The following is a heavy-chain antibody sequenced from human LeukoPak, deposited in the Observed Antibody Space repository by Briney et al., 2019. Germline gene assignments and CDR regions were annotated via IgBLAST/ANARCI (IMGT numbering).Heavy chain of an antibody. D-gene: IGHD6-19*01. CDR2: ISGSGGST. Sequence: GGSLRLSCAASGFTFSSYAMSWVRQAPGKGLEWVSAISGSGGSTYYADSVKGRFTISRDNSKNTLYPQMNSLRAEDTAVYYCAKGTPSARIAVAGTDDYWGQGTLVTVSS. CDR3: AKGTPSARIAVAGTDDY. J-gene: IGHJ4*02. V-gene: IGHV3-23*01. CDR1: GFTFSSYA.